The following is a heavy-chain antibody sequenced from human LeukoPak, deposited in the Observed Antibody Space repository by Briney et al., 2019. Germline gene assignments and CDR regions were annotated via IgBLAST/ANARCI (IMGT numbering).Heavy chain of an antibody. V-gene: IGHV3-33*01. J-gene: IGHJ5*02. CDR1: GFTFSSHG. D-gene: IGHD6-13*01. CDR2: IWYDGSNK. Sequence: GRSLRLSCAASGFTFSSHGMHWVRQAPGKGLEWVAVIWYDGSNKYYADSVKGRFTISRDNSKNTLYLQMNSLRAEDTAVYYCARALSVYSSSPLGFDPWGQGTLVTVSS. CDR3: ARALSVYSSSPLGFDP.